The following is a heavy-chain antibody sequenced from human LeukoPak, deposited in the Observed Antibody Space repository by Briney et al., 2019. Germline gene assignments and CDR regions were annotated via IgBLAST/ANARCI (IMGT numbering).Heavy chain of an antibody. D-gene: IGHD3-22*01. CDR2: MHSDGRT. CDR3: AKVKEDRYYNSRGFYLDY. V-gene: IGHV3-53*05. Sequence: PGGSLRLSCAASGFSVSNNYMNWVRQASGKGLEWVSVMHSDGRTFYADSVKGRFTISRVNSENTLYLQMNSLRAEDTAIYYCAKVKEDRYYNSRGFYLDYWGQGTLVTVSS. J-gene: IGHJ4*02. CDR1: GFSVSNNY.